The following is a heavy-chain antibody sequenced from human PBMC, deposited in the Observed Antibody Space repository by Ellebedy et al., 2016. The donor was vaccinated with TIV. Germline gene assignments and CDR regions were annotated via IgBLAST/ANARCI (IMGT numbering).Heavy chain of an antibody. Sequence: GESLKISCAASGFTFSDYYMNWIRQAPGKGLEWVSYISSSGSTISYADSVKGRFTISRDNAKNSLYLQMNSLRAEDTAVYYCARDGLATFGIWGQGTLVTVSS. D-gene: IGHD5-24*01. V-gene: IGHV3-11*01. J-gene: IGHJ4*02. CDR3: ARDGLATFGI. CDR2: ISSSGSTI. CDR1: GFTFSDYY.